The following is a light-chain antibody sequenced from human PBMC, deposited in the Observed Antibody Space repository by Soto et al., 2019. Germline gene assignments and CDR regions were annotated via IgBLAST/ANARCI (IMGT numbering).Light chain of an antibody. CDR3: HQRQSWPRT. CDR1: QYINTR. CDR2: QTS. V-gene: IGKV3-11*01. J-gene: IGKJ1*01. Sequence: PGDRVTLSCRASQYINTRLAWYQHRPGQAPRILIYQTSIRAAGIPARFSASGTGTDLNLTISEVQPEDFAVYYCHQRQSWPRTCGQGTKVDIK.